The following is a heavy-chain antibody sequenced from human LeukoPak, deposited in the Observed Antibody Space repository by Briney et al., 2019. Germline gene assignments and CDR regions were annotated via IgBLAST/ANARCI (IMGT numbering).Heavy chain of an antibody. D-gene: IGHD3-10*01. V-gene: IGHV1-8*01. J-gene: IGHJ5*02. CDR1: GYTFTSYD. CDR2: MNPNSGNT. CDR3: TTVSRYNYGSGSYSKWFDP. Sequence: GASVKVSCKASGYTFTSYDINWVRQATGQGLEWMGWMNPNSGNTGYAQKFQGRVAMTRNTSISTAYMELSSLRSEDTAVYYCTTVSRYNYGSGSYSKWFDPWGQGTLVTVSS.